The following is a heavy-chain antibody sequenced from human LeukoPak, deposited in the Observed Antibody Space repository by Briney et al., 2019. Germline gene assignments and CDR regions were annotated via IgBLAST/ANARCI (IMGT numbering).Heavy chain of an antibody. CDR3: AREGGSYPESLDY. V-gene: IGHV1-2*02. Sequence: ASVKVSCKASGYTFTGYYIHWVRQAPGQGLEWMGWINPNSGDTNYAQKFQGRVTMTRDTSISTAYMELNRLTSDDTAVYYCAREGGSYPESLDYWGQGTLVTVSS. D-gene: IGHD1-26*01. J-gene: IGHJ4*02. CDR1: GYTFTGYY. CDR2: INPNSGDT.